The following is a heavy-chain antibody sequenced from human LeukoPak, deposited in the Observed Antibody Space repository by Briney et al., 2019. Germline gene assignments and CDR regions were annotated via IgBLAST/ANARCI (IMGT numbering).Heavy chain of an antibody. D-gene: IGHD3-10*01. Sequence: SGGSLRLSCAGSGFTFSDYYMSWIRQAPGKGLEWISYISSSGSTIYYADSAKGRFTISRDNAKNSLYLQMNNLRAEDTAVYYCARKPGAVDYWGQGTLVTVSS. CDR1: GFTFSDYY. V-gene: IGHV3-11*04. CDR3: ARKPGAVDY. J-gene: IGHJ4*02. CDR2: ISSSGSTI.